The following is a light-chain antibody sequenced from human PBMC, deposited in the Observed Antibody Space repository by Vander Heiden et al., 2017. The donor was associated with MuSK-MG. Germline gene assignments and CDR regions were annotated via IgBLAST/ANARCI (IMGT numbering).Light chain of an antibody. V-gene: IGKV1-5*03. Sequence: DIQMTQSPSTLSASVGDRVTITCRAGQSISSWLAWYQQKPGKAPKLLINKASSLESGVPSRFSGSGSGTEFTLTISSLQPDDFATYYCQQYNSYPFTFGPGTKVDIK. CDR1: QSISSW. CDR2: KAS. CDR3: QQYNSYPFT. J-gene: IGKJ3*01.